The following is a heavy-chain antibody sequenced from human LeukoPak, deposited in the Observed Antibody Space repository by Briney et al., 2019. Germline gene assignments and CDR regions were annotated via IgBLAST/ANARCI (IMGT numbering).Heavy chain of an antibody. CDR3: ARGSQLLYFDY. J-gene: IGHJ4*02. CDR2: IYHSGST. V-gene: IGHV4-38-2*01. Sequence: PSETLSLTCAVSGYSISSGYYWGWIRQPPGKGLEWIGSIYHSGSTNYNPSLKSRVTISVDTSKNQFSLKLSSVTAADTAVYYCARGSQLLYFDYWGQGTLVTVSS. D-gene: IGHD2-2*01. CDR1: GYSISSGYY.